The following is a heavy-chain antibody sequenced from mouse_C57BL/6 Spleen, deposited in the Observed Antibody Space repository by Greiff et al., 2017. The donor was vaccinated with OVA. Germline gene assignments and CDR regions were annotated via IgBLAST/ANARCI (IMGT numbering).Heavy chain of an antibody. CDR2: IDPANGNT. V-gene: IGHV14-3*01. CDR3: ARSYYDYDEGYYAMDY. Sequence: EVQLQQSVAELVRPGASVKLSCTASGFNIKNTYMHWVKQRPEQGLEWIGRIDPANGNTKYDPKFQGKATITADTSSNTAYLQLSSLTSEDTAIYYCARSYYDYDEGYYAMDYWGQGTSVTVSS. CDR1: GFNIKNTY. D-gene: IGHD2-4*01. J-gene: IGHJ4*01.